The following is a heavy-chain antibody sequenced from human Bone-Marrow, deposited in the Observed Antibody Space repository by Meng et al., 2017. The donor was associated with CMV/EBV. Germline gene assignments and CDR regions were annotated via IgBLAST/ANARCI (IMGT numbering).Heavy chain of an antibody. CDR2: VFYSGLT. J-gene: IGHJ4*02. D-gene: IGHD3-10*01. CDR1: GGSVSSGSYY. Sequence: SETLSLTCTVSGGSVSSGSYYWSWIRQPPGKGLEWLGYVFYSGLTNYNPSLKSRLTISVDTSKHHFSLNLKSVTAADTAVYYCAAGSAPRPGYWGQGTLVTVSS. V-gene: IGHV4-61*03. CDR3: AAGSAPRPGY.